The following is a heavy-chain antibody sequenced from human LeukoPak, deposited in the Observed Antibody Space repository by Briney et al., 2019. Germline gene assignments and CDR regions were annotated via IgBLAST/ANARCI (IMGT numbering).Heavy chain of an antibody. Sequence: PGGSLRLSCAASGFTFSSYWMHWVRQAPGKWLVWVSRINSDGSSTSYADSVKGRFTISRDNAKNTLYLQMNSLRAEDTAVYYSARGYYDFWSRYLDYCGQGTLVTVSP. CDR1: GFTFSSYW. CDR3: ARGYYDFWSRYLDY. V-gene: IGHV3-74*01. CDR2: INSDGSST. J-gene: IGHJ4*02. D-gene: IGHD3-3*01.